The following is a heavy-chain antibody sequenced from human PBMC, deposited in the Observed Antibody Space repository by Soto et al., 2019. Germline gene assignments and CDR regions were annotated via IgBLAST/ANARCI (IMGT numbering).Heavy chain of an antibody. CDR2: IYWDDDK. J-gene: IGHJ4*02. CDR1: GFSLTTSGVG. V-gene: IGHV2-5*02. D-gene: IGHD3-3*01. Sequence: QITLNESGPTQVKPRQTLTLTCTFSGFSLTTSGVGVGWIRQSPGKAPEWLALIYWDDDKGYSPSLKSRLTINKDTSNTQLVLTMADLHPADTATYYCAHRVLRTVFGLVTTTAIYFDFWGQGPPVAVSS. CDR3: AHRVLRTVFGLVTTTAIYFDF.